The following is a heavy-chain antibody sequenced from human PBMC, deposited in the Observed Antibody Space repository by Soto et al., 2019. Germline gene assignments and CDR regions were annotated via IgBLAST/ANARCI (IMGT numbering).Heavy chain of an antibody. CDR3: ARQSIAAANYDYGVDV. CDR2: IYYGGST. CDR1: GGTVSSDNYY. Sequence: QVQLQESGPGLVKPSETLSLTCTVSGGTVSSDNYYWTWIRQPPGKGLEWVGYIYYGGSTNYIPSLKSRVTISLDTSKNQFSLKVSSVTAADTALYYCARQSIAAANYDYGVDVWGQGTTVTVSS. J-gene: IGHJ6*02. D-gene: IGHD6-6*01. V-gene: IGHV4-61*01.